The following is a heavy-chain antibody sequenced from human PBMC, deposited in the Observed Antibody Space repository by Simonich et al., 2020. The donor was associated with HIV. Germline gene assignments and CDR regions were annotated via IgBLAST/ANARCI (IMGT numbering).Heavy chain of an antibody. Sequence: QVQLQQWGAGLLKPSETLSLTCAIYGGSFSGNYCSWIRQPPGKGLGWIGEINHSGSTNYNPSPKSRVTISIATSKNQFSLNLTSVTAADTAVYYCAREGGSSRRKYFQHWGQGTLVTVSS. J-gene: IGHJ1*01. CDR3: AREGGSSRRKYFQH. D-gene: IGHD6-13*01. V-gene: IGHV4-34*01. CDR2: INHSGST. CDR1: GGSFSGNY.